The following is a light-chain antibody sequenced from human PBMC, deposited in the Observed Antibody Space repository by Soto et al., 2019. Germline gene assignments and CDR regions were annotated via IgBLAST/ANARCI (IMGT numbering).Light chain of an antibody. CDR2: DAS. Sequence: EIVLTQSPDTLSLSPGERATLSCRASQSVRSERLAWYQQKPGQAPRLVIFDASSRATGIPERFSGSGSGTDFTLTITRLEPEDFAVYYCQQYGNSPITFGQGTRLEIK. CDR3: QQYGNSPIT. CDR1: QSVRSER. V-gene: IGKV3-20*01. J-gene: IGKJ5*01.